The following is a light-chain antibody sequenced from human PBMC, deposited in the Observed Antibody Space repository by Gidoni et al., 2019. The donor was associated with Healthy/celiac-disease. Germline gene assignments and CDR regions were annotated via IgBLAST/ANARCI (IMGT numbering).Light chain of an antibody. CDR1: QDISNY. CDR2: DAS. J-gene: IGKJ1*01. CDR3: QQYDNPPRT. Sequence: DIQMTQSPSSLSASVGDRVTITCQASQDISNYLNWYQQKPGKAPKLLIDDASNLETVVPSRISGSGSRTDFTFTISSQQPEVIATYYCQQYDNPPRTFGQGTKVEIK. V-gene: IGKV1-33*01.